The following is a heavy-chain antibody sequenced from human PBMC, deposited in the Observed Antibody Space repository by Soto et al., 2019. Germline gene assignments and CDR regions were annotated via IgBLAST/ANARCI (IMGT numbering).Heavy chain of an antibody. V-gene: IGHV3-23*01. Sequence: EVQLLESGGNLVQPGGSLRLSCAASGFTFSSYAMSWVRQAPGKGLEWVSTVGVSGATTYYTDSVKGRFTISRDNSNNTLFLQMHSLRAEDTAIYYCAKFRAGLGNQTDSWGQGTLVTVSS. D-gene: IGHD3-16*01. CDR2: VGVSGATT. J-gene: IGHJ4*02. CDR3: AKFRAGLGNQTDS. CDR1: GFTFSSYA.